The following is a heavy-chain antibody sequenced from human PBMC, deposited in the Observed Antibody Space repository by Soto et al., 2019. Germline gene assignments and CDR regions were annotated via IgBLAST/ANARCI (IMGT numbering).Heavy chain of an antibody. CDR3: DKDLLWGQSDY. CDR2: INTDGTNT. Sequence: EVQLVESGGGLVQPGGSLRLSCAVSGFTFSRYWMHWFRQDPGNGLVWVSSINTDGTNTQYADSVRGRFTVSRDNAKNPVYLQMISLRSEGTAVSYCDKDLLWGQSDYWGQGTLVVVSS. J-gene: IGHJ4*02. V-gene: IGHV3-74*03. D-gene: IGHD3-16*01. CDR1: GFTFSRYW.